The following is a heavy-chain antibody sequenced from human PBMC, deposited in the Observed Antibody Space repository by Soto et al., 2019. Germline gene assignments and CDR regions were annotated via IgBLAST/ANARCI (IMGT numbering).Heavy chain of an antibody. CDR1: GYTFTSYG. D-gene: IGHD3-22*01. CDR3: ARYYYDSSGYTAYDFDY. V-gene: IGHV1-18*01. Sequence: ASVTVSCKASGYTFTSYGISWVRPAPGQGLEWMGWISAYNGNTNYAQKLQGRVTMTTDTSTSTAYMELRSLRSDDTAVYYCARYYYDSSGYTAYDFDYWGQGTLVTVSS. CDR2: ISAYNGNT. J-gene: IGHJ4*02.